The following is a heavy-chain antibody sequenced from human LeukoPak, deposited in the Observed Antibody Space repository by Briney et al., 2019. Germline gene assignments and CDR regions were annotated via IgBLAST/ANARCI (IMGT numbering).Heavy chain of an antibody. J-gene: IGHJ6*02. D-gene: IGHD2-2*01. CDR3: ARDFTSHWGYYYYYYGMDV. CDR2: IKQDGSEK. V-gene: IGHV3-7*01. CDR1: GFTFSSYW. Sequence: PGGSLRLSCAASGFTFSSYWMSWVRQAPGKGLEWVANIKQDGSEKYYVDSVKGRFTISRDNAKNSLYLQMNSRRAEDTAVYYCARDFTSHWGYYYYYYGMDVWGQGTTVTVSS.